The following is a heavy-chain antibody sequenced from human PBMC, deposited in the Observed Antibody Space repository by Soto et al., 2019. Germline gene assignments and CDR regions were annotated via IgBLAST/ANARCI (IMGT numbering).Heavy chain of an antibody. J-gene: IGHJ5*02. D-gene: IGHD1-26*01. Sequence: EVQLVESGGGLVQPGGSLRLSCAASGFTFSSYSMNWVRQAPGKGLEWVSYLSSSSSTIYYGDSVKGRFTISRDNAKNSLYLQMNSLRAEDTAVYYCAREEGLLNWFDPWGQGTLVTVSS. CDR1: GFTFSSYS. CDR3: AREEGLLNWFDP. CDR2: LSSSSSTI. V-gene: IGHV3-48*01.